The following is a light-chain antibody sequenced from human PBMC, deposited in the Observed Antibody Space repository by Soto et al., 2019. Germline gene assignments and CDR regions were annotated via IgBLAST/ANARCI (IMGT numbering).Light chain of an antibody. CDR3: QQSYKTPST. J-gene: IGKJ5*01. CDR2: ATS. CDR1: RTINNY. V-gene: IGKV1-39*01. Sequence: DIQMTQGPTSLSASLGDRVTLTCRASRTINNYLNWYQQKPGRAPELLAYATSSLQRRVPSRFTGGGSGTHFTLTISGLQPEDFATYYCQQSYKTPSTFGPGTRLEIK.